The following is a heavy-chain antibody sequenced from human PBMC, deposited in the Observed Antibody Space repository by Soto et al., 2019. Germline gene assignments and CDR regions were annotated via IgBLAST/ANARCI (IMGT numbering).Heavy chain of an antibody. CDR3: AGEYGYGSRDDP. J-gene: IGHJ5*02. D-gene: IGHD3-10*01. Sequence: QVQLVQSGAEVKKPGSSVKVSCKASGGTFSSYAISWVRQAPGQGLEWMGGIIPIFGTANYAQKFQGRVTLPAYESTSTASMEMSSLRSEDTAVYYCAGEYGYGSRDDPGGKGTLLTFAS. V-gene: IGHV1-69*01. CDR2: IIPIFGTA. CDR1: GGTFSSYA.